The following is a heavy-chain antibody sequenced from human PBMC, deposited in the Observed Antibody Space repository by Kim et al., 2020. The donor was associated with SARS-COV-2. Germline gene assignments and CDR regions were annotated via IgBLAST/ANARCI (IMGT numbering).Heavy chain of an antibody. Sequence: KYSQKFQGRVTITRDTSASTAYMELSSLRSEDTAVYYCARAYSGYASFDYWGQGTLVTVSS. J-gene: IGHJ4*02. V-gene: IGHV1-3*01. CDR3: ARAYSGYASFDY. D-gene: IGHD5-12*01.